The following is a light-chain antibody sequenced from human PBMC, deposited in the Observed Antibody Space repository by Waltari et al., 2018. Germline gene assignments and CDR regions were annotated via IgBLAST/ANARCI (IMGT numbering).Light chain of an antibody. V-gene: IGKV1-9*01. Sequence: IQLTQSPSSLSASVGDRVTITCRASQDITNYLAWYQQEPGKPPKLLIYAASTLQSGVPSRFSGSQSGTDFTLTISTLQPEDFATYYCQQLDTYPLTFGSGTKVEIK. J-gene: IGKJ4*01. CDR1: QDITNY. CDR3: QQLDTYPLT. CDR2: AAS.